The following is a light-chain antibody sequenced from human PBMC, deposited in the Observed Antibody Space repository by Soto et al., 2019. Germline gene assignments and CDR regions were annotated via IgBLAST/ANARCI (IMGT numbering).Light chain of an antibody. J-gene: IGLJ2*01. Sequence: QSARTQPASVSGSPGQSITRSCTGTGSDVGGYNDVSWYQQHPGKAPKLIIFEVSNRPSGVSNRFSASKSGSTASLTISGLQADDDAVDYCSSYASSTFLVFGGGTKVTVL. CDR2: EVS. V-gene: IGLV2-14*01. CDR3: SSYASSTFLV. CDR1: GSDVGGYND.